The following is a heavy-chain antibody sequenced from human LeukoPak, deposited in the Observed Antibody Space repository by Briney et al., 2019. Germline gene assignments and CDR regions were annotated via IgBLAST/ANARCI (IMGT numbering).Heavy chain of an antibody. D-gene: IGHD1-26*01. CDR1: GGSIRSSYYY. Sequence: SETLSLTCTVSGGSIRSSYYYWGWIRQPPGKGLEWIGSIYDSGSTYYNPSLKSRVTISVDTSKNRFSLKLNSVTAADTAVYYCARDLPEGDTLVAFYWGQGTRVTVSS. CDR2: IYDSGST. J-gene: IGHJ4*02. V-gene: IGHV4-39*02. CDR3: ARDLPEGDTLVAFY.